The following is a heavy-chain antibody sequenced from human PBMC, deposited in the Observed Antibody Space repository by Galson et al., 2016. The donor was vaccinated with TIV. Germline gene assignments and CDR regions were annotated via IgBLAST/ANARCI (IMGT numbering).Heavy chain of an antibody. Sequence: CKASGYSFTGYFMHWVRQAPGQGLEWMGWINPKTGATTYAQEFQGRITMTRDTSARTVYMDLNRLQSDDTAVYYCARSDSYYKYALDVWGQGTTVTVSS. CDR1: GYSFTGYF. V-gene: IGHV1-2*02. J-gene: IGHJ3*01. D-gene: IGHD3-10*01. CDR3: ARSDSYYKYALDV. CDR2: INPKTGAT.